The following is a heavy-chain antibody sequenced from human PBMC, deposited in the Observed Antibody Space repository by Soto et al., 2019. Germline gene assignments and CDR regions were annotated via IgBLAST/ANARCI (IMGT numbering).Heavy chain of an antibody. CDR1: GGTFSSYA. J-gene: IGHJ4*02. D-gene: IGHD3-10*01. Sequence: SVKVSCKASGGTFSSYAISWVRQAPGQGLEWMGGIIPIFGTANYAQKFQGRVTITADESTSTAYMELSSLGSEDTAVYYCASQPVWFGELLHFDYWGQGTLVTVSS. CDR3: ASQPVWFGELLHFDY. CDR2: IIPIFGTA. V-gene: IGHV1-69*13.